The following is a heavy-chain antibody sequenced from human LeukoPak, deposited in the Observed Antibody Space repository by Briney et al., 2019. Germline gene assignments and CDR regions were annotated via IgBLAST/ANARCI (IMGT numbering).Heavy chain of an antibody. CDR1: GYTFTSYY. Sequence: ASVKVSCKASGYTFTSYYMHWVRQAPGQGLEWMGIINPSGGSTSYAQKFQGRVTMTRDTSTSTVYMELSSLRSEDTAVYYCAREGVNYYDSSGYYYYWGQGTLVTVSS. D-gene: IGHD3-22*01. CDR2: INPSGGST. J-gene: IGHJ4*02. CDR3: AREGVNYYDSSGYYYY. V-gene: IGHV1-46*01.